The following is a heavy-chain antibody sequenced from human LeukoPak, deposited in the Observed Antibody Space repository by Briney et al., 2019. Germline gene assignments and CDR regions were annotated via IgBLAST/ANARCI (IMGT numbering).Heavy chain of an antibody. J-gene: IGHJ3*02. CDR2: IYYSGST. Sequence: SETLSLTCAVSGGSISSSSYYWGWIRQPPGKGLEWIGSIYYSGSTYYNPSLKSRVTISVDTSKNQFSLKLSSVTAADTAVYYCARLSSLDAFDIWGQGTMVTVSS. D-gene: IGHD2-2*01. CDR3: ARLSSLDAFDI. CDR1: GGSISSSSYY. V-gene: IGHV4-39*01.